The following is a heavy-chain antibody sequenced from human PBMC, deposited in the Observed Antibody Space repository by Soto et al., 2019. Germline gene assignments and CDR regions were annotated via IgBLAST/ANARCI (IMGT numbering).Heavy chain of an antibody. D-gene: IGHD6-13*01. J-gene: IGHJ4*02. V-gene: IGHV3-33*01. Sequence: QVQLVESGGGVVQPGRSLRLSCAASGFTFSSYGMHWVRQAPGKGLEWVAVIWYDGSNKYYADSVKGRFTISRDNSKNTLYLKMNSLIAEDTAVYYCARDLAAAGTFGYWGQGTLVTVSS. CDR3: ARDLAAAGTFGY. CDR2: IWYDGSNK. CDR1: GFTFSSYG.